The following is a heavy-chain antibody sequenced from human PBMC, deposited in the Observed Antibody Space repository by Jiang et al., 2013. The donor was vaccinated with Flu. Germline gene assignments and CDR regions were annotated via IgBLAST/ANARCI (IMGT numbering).Heavy chain of an antibody. V-gene: IGHV3-74*01. CDR3: ARPGRGYGLYDY. D-gene: IGHD4-17*01. Sequence: QLVESGGGLVQPGGSLRLSCAASGFTFSSHWMHWVRQAPGKGLVWVSRIDLDGSTTTYADAVKGRFTISRDNAKNTLYLQMNSLTAEDTAVYYCARPGRGYGLYDYWGQGTLVTVSS. CDR1: GFTFSSHW. J-gene: IGHJ4*02. CDR2: IDLDGSTT.